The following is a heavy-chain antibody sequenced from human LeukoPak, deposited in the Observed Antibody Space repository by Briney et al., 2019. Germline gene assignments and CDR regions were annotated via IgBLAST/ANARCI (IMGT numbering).Heavy chain of an antibody. V-gene: IGHV1-46*03. CDR1: GYTFTSYY. D-gene: IGHD3-22*01. J-gene: IGHJ5*02. CDR3: ARDGDYYGSSGYIDDNWFDP. CDR2: INPNGGST. Sequence: GASVKVSCKASGYTFTSYYMHWVRQAPGQGLEWMGIINPNGGSTSYAQKFQGRVTMTRDTSTSTVYMELSSLRSEDTAVYYCARDGDYYGSSGYIDDNWFDPWGQGTLVTVSS.